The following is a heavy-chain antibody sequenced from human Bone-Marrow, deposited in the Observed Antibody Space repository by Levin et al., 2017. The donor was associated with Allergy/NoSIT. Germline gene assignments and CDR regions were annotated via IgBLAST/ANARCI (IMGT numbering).Heavy chain of an antibody. D-gene: IGHD3-10*01. CDR2: ISGSGDTT. CDR1: GFTFSDYA. CDR3: ATHWGKVRGGDS. J-gene: IGHJ5*01. V-gene: IGHV3-23*01. Sequence: GESLKISCAASGFTFSDYAMKWIRQAPGKGLEWVSMISGSGDTTRYADSLKGRFTISRDHSKNTVFLQMNSLRAEGTAIYYCATHWGKVRGGDSWGQGPLLTVSS.